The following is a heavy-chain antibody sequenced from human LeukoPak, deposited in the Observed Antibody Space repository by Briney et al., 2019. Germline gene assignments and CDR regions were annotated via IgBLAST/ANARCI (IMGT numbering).Heavy chain of an antibody. J-gene: IGHJ4*02. D-gene: IGHD3-22*01. CDR1: GASISSYY. Sequence: SETLSLTCTVSGASISSYYRSWIRQPPGKGLEWIGDIYYSGSIKYNPSLKSRVTMSVDTSKNQFSLKLSSVTAADTAIYYCARENPSGYYNRPIDYWGQGTLVTVPS. CDR3: ARENPSGYYNRPIDY. CDR2: IYYSGSI. V-gene: IGHV4-59*01.